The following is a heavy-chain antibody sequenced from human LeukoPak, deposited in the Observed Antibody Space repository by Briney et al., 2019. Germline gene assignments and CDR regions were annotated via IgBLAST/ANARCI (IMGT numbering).Heavy chain of an antibody. D-gene: IGHD3-3*01. CDR3: ARFAVGSPFDY. Sequence: SETLSLTCTVSGGSISSGSYYWGWIRQPPGKGLEYIGGSHYTGSTYYNPSLKSRVTISVDTSKNHFSLKLTSVTAADTAVYYCARFAVGSPFDYWGQGTLVTVSS. J-gene: IGHJ4*02. V-gene: IGHV4-39*02. CDR1: GGSISSGSYY. CDR2: SHYTGST.